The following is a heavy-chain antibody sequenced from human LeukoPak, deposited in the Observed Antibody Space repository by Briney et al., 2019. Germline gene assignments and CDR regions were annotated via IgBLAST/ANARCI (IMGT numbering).Heavy chain of an antibody. J-gene: IGHJ3*02. D-gene: IGHD6-13*01. Sequence: ASVKVSCKVSGYTLTELSIHGVRQAPGKGLEWMGGFDPEDGETIYAQKFQGRVTMTEDTSTDTAYMELSSLRSEDTAVYYCATASWREGHGGAFDIWGQGTMVTVSS. CDR2: FDPEDGET. CDR1: GYTLTELS. CDR3: ATASWREGHGGAFDI. V-gene: IGHV1-24*01.